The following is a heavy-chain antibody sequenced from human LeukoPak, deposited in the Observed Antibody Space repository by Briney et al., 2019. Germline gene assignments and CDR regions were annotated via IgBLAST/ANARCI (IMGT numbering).Heavy chain of an antibody. CDR2: IKQDGSEK. CDR1: GFTFSSYW. D-gene: IGHD3-22*01. Sequence: GGSLRLSCAASGFTFSSYWMSWVRQAPGKGLEWVANIKQDGSEKYYVDSVKGRFTISRDNAKNSLYLQINSLRAEDTAVYYCARVLRRIVVVTYYFDYWGQGTLVTVSS. J-gene: IGHJ4*02. V-gene: IGHV3-7*05. CDR3: ARVLRRIVVVTYYFDY.